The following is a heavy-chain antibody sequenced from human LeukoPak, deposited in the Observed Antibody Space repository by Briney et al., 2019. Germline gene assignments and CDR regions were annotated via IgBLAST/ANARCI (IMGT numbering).Heavy chain of an antibody. D-gene: IGHD3-3*01. J-gene: IGHJ4*02. CDR1: GYTFTSYD. Sequence: ASVKVSCKASGYTFTSYDIHWVRQATGQGLAWMGWMNPNSGNTGYAQKFQGRVTMTRNTSINTAYMELSSLRSEDTAVYYCARGGYDFWSGYFQGWGQGTLVTVSA. V-gene: IGHV1-8*01. CDR3: ARGGYDFWSGYFQG. CDR2: MNPNSGNT.